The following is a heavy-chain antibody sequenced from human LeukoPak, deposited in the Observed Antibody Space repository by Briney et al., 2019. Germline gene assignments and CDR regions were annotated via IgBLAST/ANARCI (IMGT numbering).Heavy chain of an antibody. CDR1: GFTFSSYI. CDR3: AKDVYDFWSGYYNSYDY. V-gene: IGHV3-30*18. CDR2: ISYDRSNK. J-gene: IGHJ4*02. Sequence: GGSLRLSCAASGFTFSSYIMNWVRQAPGKGLEWVAVISYDRSNKYYADSVKGRFTISRDNSKNTLYLQMNSLRAEDTAVYYCAKDVYDFWSGYYNSYDYWGQGTLVTVSS. D-gene: IGHD3-3*01.